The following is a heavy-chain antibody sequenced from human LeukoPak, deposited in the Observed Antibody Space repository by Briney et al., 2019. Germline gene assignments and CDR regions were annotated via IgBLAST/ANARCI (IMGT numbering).Heavy chain of an antibody. CDR3: ARDLVVVPAAMLVGWFDP. J-gene: IGHJ5*02. Sequence: GGSLRLSCAASGFTFSSYAMSWVRQAPGKGLEWVSSINGNGGRTYYADSVKGRCTISRDNSKNTLFLQMNSLRAEDTAVYYCARDLVVVPAAMLVGWFDPWGQGTLVTVSS. CDR1: GFTFSSYA. CDR2: INGNGGRT. V-gene: IGHV3-23*01. D-gene: IGHD2-2*01.